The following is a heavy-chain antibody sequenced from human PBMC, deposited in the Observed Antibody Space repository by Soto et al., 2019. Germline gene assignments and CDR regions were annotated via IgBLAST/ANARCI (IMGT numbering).Heavy chain of an antibody. V-gene: IGHV4-4*02. J-gene: IGHJ3*02. CDR3: ARDRYFSVTNAFGGFEI. CDR2: IYHSGST. Sequence: PSETLSLTCAVSGGSISSSNWWSWVRQPPGKGLEWIGEIYHSGSTNYNPSLKSRVTISVDKSKNQFSLKLSSVTAADTAVYYCARDRYFSVTNAFGGFEIWGQGTMVTVSS. D-gene: IGHD4-17*01. CDR1: GGSISSSNW.